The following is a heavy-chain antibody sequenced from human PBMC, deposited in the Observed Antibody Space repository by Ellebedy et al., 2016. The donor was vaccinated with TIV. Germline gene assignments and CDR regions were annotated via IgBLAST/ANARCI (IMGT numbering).Heavy chain of an antibody. D-gene: IGHD5-12*01. CDR1: GGTFSSDI. V-gene: IGHV1-69*02. Sequence: AASVKVSCKASGGTFSSDIINWLRQAPGHGFEWMGRIIPKFALANYAQRFQVRVTISADTATSTVYMEVRSLTSEDTSVYYCARQIGYTFGMTPYENWGQGTLVTVAS. J-gene: IGHJ4*02. CDR3: ARQIGYTFGMTPYEN. CDR2: IIPKFALA.